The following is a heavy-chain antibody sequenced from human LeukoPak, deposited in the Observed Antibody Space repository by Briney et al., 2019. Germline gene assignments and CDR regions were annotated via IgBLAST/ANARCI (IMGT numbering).Heavy chain of an antibody. D-gene: IGHD5-18*01. J-gene: IGHJ4*02. CDR3: AKLGIDTAMVTGGLFDY. CDR1: GFTLSSNY. V-gene: IGHV3-53*01. Sequence: GGSLRLSCAASGFTLSSNYMSWVRQAPGKGLEWVSVFYRGGSTYYTDSVKGRFTISRDNSKNTLYLQMNSLRAEDTAVYYCAKLGIDTAMVTGGLFDYWGQGTLVTVSS. CDR2: FYRGGST.